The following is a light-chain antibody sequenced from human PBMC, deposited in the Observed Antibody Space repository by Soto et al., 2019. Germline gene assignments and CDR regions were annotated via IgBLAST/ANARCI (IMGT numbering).Light chain of an antibody. Sequence: EIVLTQSPGTLSLSPGERATLSCRASQNVGSRYLAWYQQKPGQAPRLLIYGTSNRATGIPDRFSGSGSGTDFSLTISRLEPGDLAVYYCQQYGSSPRTFGQGTKVDIK. CDR2: GTS. J-gene: IGKJ1*01. CDR1: QNVGSRY. CDR3: QQYGSSPRT. V-gene: IGKV3-20*01.